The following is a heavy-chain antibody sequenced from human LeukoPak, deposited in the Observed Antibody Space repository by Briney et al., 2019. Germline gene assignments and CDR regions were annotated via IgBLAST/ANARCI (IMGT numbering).Heavy chain of an antibody. Sequence: GRSLRLSCAASGSTFSSYAMHWVRQAPGKGLEWVAVISYDGSNKYYADSVKGRFTISRDNSKNTLYLQMNSLRAEDTAVYYCARALKVRYFDWLLPRYWGQGTLVTVSS. CDR2: ISYDGSNK. CDR1: GSTFSSYA. D-gene: IGHD3-9*01. V-gene: IGHV3-30*04. CDR3: ARALKVRYFDWLLPRY. J-gene: IGHJ4*02.